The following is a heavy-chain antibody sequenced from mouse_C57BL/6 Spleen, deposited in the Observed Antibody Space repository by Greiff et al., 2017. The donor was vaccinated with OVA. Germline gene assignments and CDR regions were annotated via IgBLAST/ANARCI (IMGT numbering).Heavy chain of an antibody. CDR2: INPSSGYT. Sequence: QVQLQQSGAELARPGASVKMSCKASGYTFTSYTMHWVKQRPGQGLEWIGYINPSSGYTKYNQKFKDKATLTADKSSSTAYMQLSSLTSEDSAVYYCARSSITTVVATPFFDYWGQGTTHTVSS. CDR3: ARSSITTVVATPFFDY. D-gene: IGHD1-1*01. CDR1: GYTFTSYT. J-gene: IGHJ2*01. V-gene: IGHV1-4*01.